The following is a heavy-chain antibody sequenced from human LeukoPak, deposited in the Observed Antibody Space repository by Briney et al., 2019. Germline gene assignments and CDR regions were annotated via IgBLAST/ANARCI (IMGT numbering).Heavy chain of an antibody. CDR2: ISSSSSYI. Sequence: GGSLRLSCAASGFTFSSYSMNWVRQAPGKGLEWVSSISSSSSYIYYADSVKGRFTIFRDNAKNSLYLQMNSLRAEDTAVYYCARNPSYSSSWYALFDPWGQGTLVTVSS. D-gene: IGHD6-13*01. J-gene: IGHJ5*02. V-gene: IGHV3-21*01. CDR3: ARNPSYSSSWYALFDP. CDR1: GFTFSSYS.